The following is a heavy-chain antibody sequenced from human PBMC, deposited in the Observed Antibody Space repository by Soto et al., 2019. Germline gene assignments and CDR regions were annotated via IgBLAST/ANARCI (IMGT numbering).Heavy chain of an antibody. CDR2: IYHSGST. CDR3: ARQSRTDAFDI. CDR1: GGSISSGGYS. Sequence: SETLSLTCAVSGGSISSGGYSWSWIRQPPGKGLEWIGYIYHSGSTYYNPSLKSRVTISVDRSKNQFSLKLSSVTAADTAVYYCARQSRTDAFDIWGQGTMVTVSS. J-gene: IGHJ3*02. V-gene: IGHV4-30-2*01.